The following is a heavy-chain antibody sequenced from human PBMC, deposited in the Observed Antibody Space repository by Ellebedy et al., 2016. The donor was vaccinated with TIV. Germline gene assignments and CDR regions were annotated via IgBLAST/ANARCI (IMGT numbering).Heavy chain of an antibody. J-gene: IGHJ6*02. CDR3: ARGNSVRGLDDYYYYGMDV. D-gene: IGHD3-10*01. Sequence: SETLSLXXTVSGGSISTVGYYWSCIRQHPGKGLEWIGHIHYSGTTHYNPSLKSRVTISADTSETQFSLEVTSVTAADTAVYYCARGNSVRGLDDYYYYGMDVWGQGTTVTVPS. V-gene: IGHV4-31*03. CDR1: GGSISTVGYY. CDR2: IHYSGTT.